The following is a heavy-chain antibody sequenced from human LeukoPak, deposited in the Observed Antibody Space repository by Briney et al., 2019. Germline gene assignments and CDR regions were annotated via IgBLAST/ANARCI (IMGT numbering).Heavy chain of an antibody. Sequence: ASVKVSCKASGYTFTSYGISWVRQAPGQGLEWMGWISAYNGNTNYAQKLQGRVTMTTDTSTSTAYMELRSLRSDDTAVYYCAKGAYRPMGFGELLRWGQGTLVTVSS. CDR3: AKGAYRPMGFGELLR. V-gene: IGHV1-18*01. CDR1: GYTFTSYG. D-gene: IGHD3-10*01. CDR2: ISAYNGNT. J-gene: IGHJ4*02.